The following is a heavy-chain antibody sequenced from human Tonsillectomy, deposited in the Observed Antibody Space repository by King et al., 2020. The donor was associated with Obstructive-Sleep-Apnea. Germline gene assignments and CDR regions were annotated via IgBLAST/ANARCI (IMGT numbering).Heavy chain of an antibody. CDR2: ISYSGST. Sequence: VPLQESGPGLVKPSETLSLTCTVSGGSINNYYWSWIRQPPGKELEWIGYISYSGSTNYNPSLKSRVTMSVDTSKNQFSLRLNSVTATDTAVYYCARNLAYDILPAASFDYWGQGTLVTVSS. V-gene: IGHV4-59*08. J-gene: IGHJ4*02. D-gene: IGHD2-2*01. CDR3: ARNLAYDILPAASFDY. CDR1: GGSINNYY.